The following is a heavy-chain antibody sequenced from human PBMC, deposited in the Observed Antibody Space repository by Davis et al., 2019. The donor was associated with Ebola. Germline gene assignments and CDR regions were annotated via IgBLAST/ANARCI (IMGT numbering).Heavy chain of an antibody. Sequence: ASVKVSCKASGYTFTGYYMHWVRQAPGQGLEWMGRINPNSGGTNYAQKFQGRVTMTRDKSISTAYLQWSSLKASDTAMYYCARLPWADYGMDVWGQGTTVTVSS. CDR3: ARLPWADYGMDV. CDR2: INPNSGGT. V-gene: IGHV1-2*06. J-gene: IGHJ6*02. CDR1: GYTFTGYY.